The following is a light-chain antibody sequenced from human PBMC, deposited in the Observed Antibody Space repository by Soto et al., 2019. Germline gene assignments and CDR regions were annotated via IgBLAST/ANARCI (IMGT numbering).Light chain of an antibody. CDR2: KAS. CDR1: QAISSW. Sequence: DIQMTQSPCTLSSSVGDRVTISCGASQAISSWFAWYQQSPGKAPKLLIYKASTLESGLPSRLGGSGSGTDFTLTISGLQPDDLANYCWQQSDSYSTFGGGTRVEIK. J-gene: IGKJ4*01. V-gene: IGKV1-5*03. CDR3: QQSDSYST.